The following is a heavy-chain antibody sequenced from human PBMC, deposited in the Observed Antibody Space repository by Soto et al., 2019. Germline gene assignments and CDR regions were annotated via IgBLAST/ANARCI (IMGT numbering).Heavy chain of an antibody. Sequence: SETLSLTCTVSGGSVSSGSYYWSWIRQPPGKGLEWIGYIYYSGSTNYNPSLKSRVTISVDTSKNKFSLKLSSVTAADTAVYYCAREVPAADDAFDIWGQGTMVTVSS. CDR3: AREVPAADDAFDI. CDR2: IYYSGST. J-gene: IGHJ3*02. V-gene: IGHV4-61*01. CDR1: GGSVSSGSYY. D-gene: IGHD2-2*01.